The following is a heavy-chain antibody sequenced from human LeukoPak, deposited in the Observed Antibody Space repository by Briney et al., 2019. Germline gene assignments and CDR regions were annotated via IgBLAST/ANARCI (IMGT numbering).Heavy chain of an antibody. CDR1: GGSISSYY. Sequence: TSETLSLTCTVSGGSISSYYWSWIRQPAGKGLEWIGRIYTSGSTNYNPSLKSRVTVSVDTSKNQFSLKLSSVTAADTAVYYCARGYGSGSFDAFDIWGQGTMVTVSS. V-gene: IGHV4-4*07. D-gene: IGHD3-10*01. J-gene: IGHJ3*02. CDR2: IYTSGST. CDR3: ARGYGSGSFDAFDI.